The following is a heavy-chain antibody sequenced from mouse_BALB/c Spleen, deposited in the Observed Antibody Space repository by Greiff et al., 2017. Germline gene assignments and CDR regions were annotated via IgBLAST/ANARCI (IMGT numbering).Heavy chain of an antibody. CDR3: TRSNLLRHGGMDY. Sequence: QVQLQQSGAELVRPGASVKLSCKASGYTFTSYWINWVKQRPGQGLEWIGNIYPSDSYTNYNQKFKDKATLTVDKSSSTAYMQLSSPTSEDSAVYYCTRSNLLRHGGMDYWGQGTSVTVSS. J-gene: IGHJ4*01. CDR2: IYPSDSYT. V-gene: IGHV1-69*02. D-gene: IGHD1-2*01. CDR1: GYTFTSYW.